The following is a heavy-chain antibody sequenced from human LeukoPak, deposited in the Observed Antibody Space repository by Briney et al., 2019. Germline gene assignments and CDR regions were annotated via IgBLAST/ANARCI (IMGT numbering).Heavy chain of an antibody. CDR2: IIPIFGTA. V-gene: IGHV1-69*05. CDR3: ARALSNYDFWSGSDAFDI. D-gene: IGHD3-3*01. J-gene: IGHJ3*02. Sequence: VASAKVSCKASGGTFSSYAISWVRQAPGQGLEWMGRIIPIFGTANYAQKFQGRVTITTDESTSTAYMELSSLRSEDTAVYYCARALSNYDFWSGSDAFDIWGQGTMVTVSS. CDR1: GGTFSSYA.